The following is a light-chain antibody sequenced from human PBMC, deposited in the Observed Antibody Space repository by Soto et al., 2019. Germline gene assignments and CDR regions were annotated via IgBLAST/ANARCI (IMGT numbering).Light chain of an antibody. J-gene: IGLJ3*02. V-gene: IGLV2-14*01. CDR1: SSDVGAYNY. CDR2: EVS. CDR3: TSYTTSSTWV. Sequence: QSPLTQPASVSGSPGQSITISCTGTSSDVGAYNYVSWYQQYPGKAPKLMISEVSNRPSGVSNRFSGSKSGNTASLTISGLQAEDEANYYCTSYTTSSTWVFGGGTKLTVL.